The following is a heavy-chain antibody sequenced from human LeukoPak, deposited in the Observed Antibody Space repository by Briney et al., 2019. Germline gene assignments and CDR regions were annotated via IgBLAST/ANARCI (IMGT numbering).Heavy chain of an antibody. CDR1: GGSISSGGYS. D-gene: IGHD6-13*01. CDR3: ARMIAAAGTEYFDL. V-gene: IGHV4-61*08. CDR2: IYYSGST. J-gene: IGHJ2*01. Sequence: PSETLSLTCAVSGGSISSGGYSWSWIRQPPGKGLEWIGYIYYSGSTNYNPSLKSRVTISVDTSKNQFSLKLSSVTAADTAVYYCARMIAAAGTEYFDLWGRGTLVTVSS.